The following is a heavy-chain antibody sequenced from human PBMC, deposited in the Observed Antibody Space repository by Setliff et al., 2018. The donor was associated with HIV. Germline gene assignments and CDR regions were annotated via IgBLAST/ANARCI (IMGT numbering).Heavy chain of an antibody. J-gene: IGHJ4*02. D-gene: IGHD6-19*01. CDR2: MYYTGST. Sequence: SETLSLTCTVSSGSISSSSYYWGWIRQPPGKGLEWIGSMYYTGSTYYNPSLKSRVTISIDTSKNQFSLKLNSVTAADTAMYYCARDGGSSGWYFVLGYSDYWGPGTLVTVSS. V-gene: IGHV4-39*02. CDR3: ARDGGSSGWYFVLGYSDY. CDR1: SGSISSSSYY.